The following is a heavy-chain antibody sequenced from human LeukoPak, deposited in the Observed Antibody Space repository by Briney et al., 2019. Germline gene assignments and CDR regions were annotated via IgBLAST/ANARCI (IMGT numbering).Heavy chain of an antibody. CDR3: ANRCIYGYFNY. V-gene: IGHV4-39*01. CDR1: GGSITDSTYY. Sequence: NPSETLSLTCTVTGGSITDSTYYWGWVRQPPGKGLEWIGSMSYSGTTYYNPSLKSRVLISADTSKNQFSLRLTSVTAADTAVYYCANRCIYGYFNYWGQGTLVTVSS. D-gene: IGHD3-10*01. CDR2: MSYSGTT. J-gene: IGHJ4*02.